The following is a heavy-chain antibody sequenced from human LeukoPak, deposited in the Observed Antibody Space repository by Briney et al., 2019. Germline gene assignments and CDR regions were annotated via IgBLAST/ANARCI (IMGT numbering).Heavy chain of an antibody. D-gene: IGHD2-2*01. CDR2: IYTSGST. Sequence: SQTLSLTCTVSGGSISSGSYYWSWIRQPAGKGLEWIGHIYTSGSTNYNPSLKSRVTISVDTSKNQFSLKLSSVTAADTAVYYCARNHTCTSCLGVSWFDPWGQGTLVTVSS. J-gene: IGHJ5*02. CDR3: ARNHTCTSCLGVSWFDP. CDR1: GGSISSGSYY. V-gene: IGHV4-61*09.